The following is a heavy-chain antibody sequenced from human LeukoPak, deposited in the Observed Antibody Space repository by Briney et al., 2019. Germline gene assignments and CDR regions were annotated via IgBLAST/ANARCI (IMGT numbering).Heavy chain of an antibody. CDR3: ARWAVGIAARPQYYFDY. D-gene: IGHD6-6*01. CDR2: ISSSGSTI. Sequence: PGGSLRLSCAASGFTFSSYSMNWVRQAPGKGLEWVSYISSSGSTIYYADSVKGRFTISRDNAKNTLYLQMNSLRAEDTAVYYCARWAVGIAARPQYYFDYWGQGTLVTVSS. CDR1: GFTFSSYS. J-gene: IGHJ4*02. V-gene: IGHV3-48*04.